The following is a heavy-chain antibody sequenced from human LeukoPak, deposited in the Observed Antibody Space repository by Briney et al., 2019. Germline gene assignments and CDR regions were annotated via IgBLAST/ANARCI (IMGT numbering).Heavy chain of an antibody. CDR3: AGGAMIAVYYFDY. V-gene: IGHV1-69*04. CDR1: GGTFSSYA. J-gene: IGHJ4*02. Sequence: ASVKVSCKASGGTFSSYAISWVRQAPGQGLEWMGRIIPILGIANYAQKFQGRVTITADKSTSTAYMELSSLRSEDTAVYYCAGGAMIAVYYFDYWGQGTLVTVSS. D-gene: IGHD3-22*01. CDR2: IIPILGIA.